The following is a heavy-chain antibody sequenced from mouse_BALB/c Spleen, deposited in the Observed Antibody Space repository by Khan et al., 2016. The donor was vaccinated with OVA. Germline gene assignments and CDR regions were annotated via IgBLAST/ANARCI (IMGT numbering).Heavy chain of an antibody. J-gene: IGHJ2*01. CDR2: INPTSGYT. CDR1: GYTFTSYW. Sequence: QIQLVQSGAELAQPGASVKMSCTASGYTFTSYWMHWIKQRPGQGLEWIGYINPTSGYTDYKQKFKDKATLTADKSSSTAYMQLSSLTSEDSAVYYGARERIGYWGQGTALTVAS. CDR3: ARERIGY. V-gene: IGHV1-7*01.